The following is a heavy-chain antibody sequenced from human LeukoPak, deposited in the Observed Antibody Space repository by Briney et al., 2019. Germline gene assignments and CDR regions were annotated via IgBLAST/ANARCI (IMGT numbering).Heavy chain of an antibody. Sequence: ASVKVSCKASGYTFTSYGISWVRQAPGQGLEWMGWISAYNGNTNYAQKLQGRVTMTTDTSTSTAYMELRSLRSDDTAVYYCARVDYDFWSGYYSYYFDYWGQGTLVTVSS. V-gene: IGHV1-18*01. J-gene: IGHJ4*02. CDR3: ARVDYDFWSGYYSYYFDY. CDR2: ISAYNGNT. CDR1: GYTFTSYG. D-gene: IGHD3-3*01.